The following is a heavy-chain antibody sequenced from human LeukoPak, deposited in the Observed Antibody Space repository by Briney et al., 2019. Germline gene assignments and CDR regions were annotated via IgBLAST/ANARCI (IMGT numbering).Heavy chain of an antibody. J-gene: IGHJ4*02. D-gene: IGHD4-17*01. Sequence: GGSLRLSCAASGFTFSRYWMSWVRQAPGKGLEWVANINQDGSDKYYVDSVKGRFTISRDNAKKSLYLQMNSLRAEDTAVYYCAARRLTVTTEIDYWGQGTLVTVSS. CDR1: GFTFSRYW. CDR3: AARRLTVTTEIDY. CDR2: INQDGSDK. V-gene: IGHV3-7*01.